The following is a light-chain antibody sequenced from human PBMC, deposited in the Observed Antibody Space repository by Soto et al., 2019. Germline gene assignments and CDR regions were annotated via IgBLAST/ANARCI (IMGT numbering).Light chain of an antibody. CDR1: TGAVTSGHY. Sequence: QAVVTQEPSLTVSPGGTITLTCGSSTGAVTSGHYPYWFQQKPGQAPRTLIYDTSNRHSWTPARFSGSLLGGKAALTLSGAQPEDEAEHYCLIAHRGARPYVFGTGTKVTV. CDR2: DTS. CDR3: LIAHRGARPYV. J-gene: IGLJ1*01. V-gene: IGLV7-46*01.